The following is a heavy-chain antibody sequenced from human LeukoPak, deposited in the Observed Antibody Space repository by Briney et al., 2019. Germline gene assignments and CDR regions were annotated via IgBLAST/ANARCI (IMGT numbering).Heavy chain of an antibody. CDR3: ARAGPTVTYYYYYYVDV. D-gene: IGHD5-12*01. CDR1: GGSISSYY. V-gene: IGHV4-59*01. Sequence: SETLSLTCTVSGGSISSYYWSWIRQPPGKGLEWIGYIYYSGRTNYNPYLKSRVTIPVATSKNQFSLKLRSVTAAATAVHYCARAGPTVTYYYYYYVDVWGKGTTVTVSS. J-gene: IGHJ6*03. CDR2: IYYSGRT.